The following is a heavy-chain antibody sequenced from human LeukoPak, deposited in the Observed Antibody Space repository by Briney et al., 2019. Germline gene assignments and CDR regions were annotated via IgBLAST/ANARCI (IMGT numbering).Heavy chain of an antibody. CDR3: AKRGVSLTMFWGMDV. CDR1: GFTFSSYA. Sequence: GGSLRLSCAASGFTFSSYAMSWVRQAPGKGLEWVSGISCLGGNVDYADSVKGRFTISRDNSKNTLYLQLNSLKAEDTAVYYCAKRGVSLTMFWGMDVWGQGTTFTVSS. V-gene: IGHV3-23*01. CDR2: ISCLGGNV. D-gene: IGHD3-9*01. J-gene: IGHJ6*02.